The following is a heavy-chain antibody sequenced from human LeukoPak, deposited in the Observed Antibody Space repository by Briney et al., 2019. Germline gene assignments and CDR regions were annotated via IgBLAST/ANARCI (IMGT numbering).Heavy chain of an antibody. J-gene: IGHJ3*02. CDR3: ARDSSSFGGRWDAFDI. Sequence: GGSLRLSCAASGFTFSSYAMHWVRQAPGKGLEWVAVISYDGSNKYYADSVKGRFTISRDNSKNTLYLQMNSLRAEDTAAYYCARDSSSFGGRWDAFDIWGQGTMVTVSS. D-gene: IGHD6-13*01. CDR2: ISYDGSNK. CDR1: GFTFSSYA. V-gene: IGHV3-30-3*01.